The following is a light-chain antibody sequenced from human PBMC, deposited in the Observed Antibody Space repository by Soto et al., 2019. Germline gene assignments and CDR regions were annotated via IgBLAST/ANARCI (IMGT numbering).Light chain of an antibody. CDR1: SSGSIANNY. V-gene: IGLV2-14*01. J-gene: IGLJ2*01. CDR2: EVS. Sequence: LTQPHSVSESPGKTITISCTGSSGSIANNYVQWYQQHPGKAPKVMIFEVSSRPSWVSNRFSGSKSGNTASLTISGLQAEDEADYYCSSYTSSNTVAFGGGTKLTVL. CDR3: SSYTSSNTVA.